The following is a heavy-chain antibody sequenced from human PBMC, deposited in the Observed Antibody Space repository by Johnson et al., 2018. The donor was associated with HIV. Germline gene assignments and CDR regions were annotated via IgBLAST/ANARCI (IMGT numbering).Heavy chain of an antibody. Sequence: QVQLVESGGGVVQPGRSLRLSCAASGFTFSSYAMHWVRQEPGKGLEWVAVISYDGSNKYYADSVKGRFTSARDNSKNTLYLKMNRLRAEDTAVYYCARGGSNYYDSSGYYGAFDIWGQGTMVTVSS. CDR2: ISYDGSNK. CDR3: ARGGSNYYDSSGYYGAFDI. D-gene: IGHD3-22*01. V-gene: IGHV3-30*14. J-gene: IGHJ3*02. CDR1: GFTFSSYA.